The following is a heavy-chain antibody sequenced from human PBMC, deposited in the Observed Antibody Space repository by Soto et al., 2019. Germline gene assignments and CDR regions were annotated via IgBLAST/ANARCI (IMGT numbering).Heavy chain of an antibody. Sequence: QVQLQESGPGLVKPSQTLSLTCTVSGDSISSGGYYWSWIRQHPGKGLAWLGYIYDNGGAYYSPSLKGRVVISVDRSENQFSLRLSSVTAADTAVYYCARVKGGTTRRAFDSWGQGTLVTVSS. CDR2: IYDNGGA. J-gene: IGHJ4*02. CDR1: GDSISSGGYY. D-gene: IGHD1-7*01. CDR3: ARVKGGTTRRAFDS. V-gene: IGHV4-31*03.